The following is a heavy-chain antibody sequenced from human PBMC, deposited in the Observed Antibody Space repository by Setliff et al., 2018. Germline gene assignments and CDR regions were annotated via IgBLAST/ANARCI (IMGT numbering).Heavy chain of an antibody. J-gene: IGHJ3*02. CDR3: ARALGYCSRTSCYADAFDI. V-gene: IGHV4-59*11. D-gene: IGHD2-2*01. CDR1: GGSISSHY. CDR2: IYYSGST. Sequence: SETLSLTCTVSGGSISSHYWSWIRQPPGKGLEWIGYIYYSGSTNYNPSLKSRVTISVDTSKNQFSLKLSSVTAADTAVYYCARALGYCSRTSCYADAFDIWGQGTMVTVSS.